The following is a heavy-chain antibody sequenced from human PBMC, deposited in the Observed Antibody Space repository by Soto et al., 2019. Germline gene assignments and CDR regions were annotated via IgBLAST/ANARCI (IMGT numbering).Heavy chain of an antibody. CDR1: GFTFSSYW. CDR2: INSYGSST. D-gene: IGHD1-26*01. Sequence: VGSLRLSCAASGFTFSSYWMHWVRQAPGKGLVWVSRINSYGSSTTYADSVKGRFTISRDNAKNTLYLQMNSLRAEDTAVYYCARDRDGGSYYNYWGQGTQVTAPQ. J-gene: IGHJ4*02. CDR3: ARDRDGGSYYNY. V-gene: IGHV3-74*01.